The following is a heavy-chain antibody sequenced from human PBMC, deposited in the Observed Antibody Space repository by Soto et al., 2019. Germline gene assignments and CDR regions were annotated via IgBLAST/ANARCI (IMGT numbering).Heavy chain of an antibody. V-gene: IGHV1-2*02. J-gene: IGHJ3*02. D-gene: IGHD3-3*01. CDR2: INPATGAA. CDR1: GYPVTAYY. CDR3: ARGGRVGVAGSAAFDM. Sequence: QLHLVQSGAVVKKPGASVTVSCSASGYPVTAYYMHWVRQAPGRGLEWMGGINPATGAAKYTQTFQGRVTMTRDTSTSTVFMEPSSLTSEDTAVFYCARGGRVGVAGSAAFDMWGQGTLVTVSS.